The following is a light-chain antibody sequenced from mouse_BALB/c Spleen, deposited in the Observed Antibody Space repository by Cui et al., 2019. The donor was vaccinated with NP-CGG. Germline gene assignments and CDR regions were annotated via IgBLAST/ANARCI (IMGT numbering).Light chain of an antibody. Sequence: QAVVTPESALTTSPGETVTLTCRSSTGAVTTSNYANWLQEKPDHLFTGLIGGTNNRAPGVPARFSGSLIGDKAALTITGAQTEDEAIYFCALWYSNHWVFGGGTKLTVL. CDR1: TGAVTTSNY. CDR3: ALWYSNHWV. CDR2: GTN. V-gene: IGLV1*01. J-gene: IGLJ1*01.